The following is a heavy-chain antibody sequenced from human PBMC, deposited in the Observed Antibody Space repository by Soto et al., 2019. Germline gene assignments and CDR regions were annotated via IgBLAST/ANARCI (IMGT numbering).Heavy chain of an antibody. CDR1: GGSISSGGYY. CDR2: IYYSGST. D-gene: IGHD3-10*01. J-gene: IGHJ4*02. V-gene: IGHV4-31*03. Sequence: QVQLQESGPGLVKPSQTLSLTCTVSGGSISSGGYYWSWIRQHPGKGLEWIGYIYYSGSTYYNPSVKRRVTISVDTSKNQFALNLSSVTAADTAVYYCAREGGSVSYYYNFDYWGQGTLVTVSS. CDR3: AREGGSVSYYYNFDY.